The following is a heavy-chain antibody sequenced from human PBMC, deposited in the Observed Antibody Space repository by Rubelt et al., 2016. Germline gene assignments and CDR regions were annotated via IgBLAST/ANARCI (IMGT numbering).Heavy chain of an antibody. D-gene: IGHD2-15*01. CDR3: ARYKCSGGSCYATFDC. CDR1: GFTFSTYS. J-gene: IGHJ4*02. Sequence: LRLSCAASGFTFSTYSMNWVRQAPGKGLEWVSSISSSSSYIYYADSVKGRFTISRDNAKNSLYLQMNSLRAEDTAVYYCARYKCSGGSCYATFDCWGQGTLVTVS. CDR2: ISSSSSYI. V-gene: IGHV3-21*01.